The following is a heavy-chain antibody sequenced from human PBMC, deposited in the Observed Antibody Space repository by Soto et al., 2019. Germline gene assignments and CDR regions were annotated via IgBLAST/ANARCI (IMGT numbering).Heavy chain of an antibody. D-gene: IGHD6-6*01. V-gene: IGHV1-46*01. CDR3: ARDLAAQLVSYYYYYGMDV. Sequence: ASVKVSCKASGYTFTSYYMHWVRQAPGQGLEWMGIINPSGGSTSYAQKFQGRVTMTRDTSTSTVYMELSSLRSEDTAVYYCARDLAAQLVSYYYYYGMDVWGQGTTVPVS. CDR2: INPSGGST. CDR1: GYTFTSYY. J-gene: IGHJ6*02.